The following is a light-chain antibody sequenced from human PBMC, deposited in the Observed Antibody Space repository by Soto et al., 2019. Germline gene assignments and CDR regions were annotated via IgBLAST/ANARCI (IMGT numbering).Light chain of an antibody. J-gene: IGLJ1*01. CDR3: CSYAVSSTYV. Sequence: QSVLAQPASVSGSPGQSITISCTGTSSDVGTYDLVSWYQQHPGKAPKLMIYEVSKRPSGVFNRFSGSNFGNTASLTFSGLQAEDEADYHCCSYAVSSTYVFGTGTKVTVL. V-gene: IGLV2-23*02. CDR2: EVS. CDR1: SSDVGTYDL.